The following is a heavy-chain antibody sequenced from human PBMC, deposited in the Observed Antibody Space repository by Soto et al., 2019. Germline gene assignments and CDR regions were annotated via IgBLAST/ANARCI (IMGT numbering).Heavy chain of an antibody. CDR3: ARDEYYDILPGYYSYYGMDV. J-gene: IGHJ6*02. V-gene: IGHV4-4*07. Sequence: SETLSLTCTVSGVSISSYYWSWIRQPAGKGLEWIGRIYTSGSTNYNPSLKSRVTMSVDTSKNQFSLKLSSVTAADTAVYYCARDEYYDILPGYYSYYGMDVWGQGTTVTVSS. CDR1: GVSISSYY. D-gene: IGHD3-9*01. CDR2: IYTSGST.